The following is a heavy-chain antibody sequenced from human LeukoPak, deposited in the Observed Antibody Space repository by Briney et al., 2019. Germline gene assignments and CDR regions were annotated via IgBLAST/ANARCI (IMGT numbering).Heavy chain of an antibody. CDR2: ISGSGGST. CDR1: GFTFSSYG. Sequence: GGSLRLSCAASGFTFSSYGMHWVRQAPGKGLEWVSAISGSGGSTYYADSVKGRFTISRDNSKNTLYLQMNSLRAEDTAVYYCAKDSHYDSSGYYDYWGQGTLVTVSS. J-gene: IGHJ4*02. D-gene: IGHD3-22*01. CDR3: AKDSHYDSSGYYDY. V-gene: IGHV3-23*01.